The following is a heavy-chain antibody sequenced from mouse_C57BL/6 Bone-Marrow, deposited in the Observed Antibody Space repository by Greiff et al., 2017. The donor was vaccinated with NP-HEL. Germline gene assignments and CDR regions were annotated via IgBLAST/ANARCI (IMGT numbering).Heavy chain of an antibody. CDR1: GYAFSSSW. D-gene: IGHD1-3*01. V-gene: IGHV1-82*01. CDR3: AREESQLAWFAY. J-gene: IGHJ3*01. CDR2: IYPGDGDT. Sequence: QVQLKESGPELVKPGASVKISCKASGYAFSSSWMNWVKQRPGKGLEWIGRIYPGDGDTNYNGKFKGKATLTADKSSSTAYMQLSSLTSEDSAVYFCAREESQLAWFAYWGQGTLVTVAA.